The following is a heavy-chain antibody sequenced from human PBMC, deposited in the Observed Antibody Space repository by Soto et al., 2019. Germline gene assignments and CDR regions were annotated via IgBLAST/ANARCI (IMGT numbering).Heavy chain of an antibody. CDR2: IIPILGIT. CDR1: GDTFSRYT. CDR3: AREGEKAHPDY. Sequence: QVQLVQSGAEVKKPGSSVKVSCKASGDTFSRYTISWVRQAPGQGLEWMGRIIPILGITSFAQKFQGRVTITADKSTSTAYMELSSLRSEDTAVYYCAREGEKAHPDYWGQGTLVTVSS. V-gene: IGHV1-69*08. J-gene: IGHJ4*02.